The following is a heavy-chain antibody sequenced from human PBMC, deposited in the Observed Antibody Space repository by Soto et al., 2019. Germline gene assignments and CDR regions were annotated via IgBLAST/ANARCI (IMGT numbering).Heavy chain of an antibody. J-gene: IGHJ4*02. D-gene: IGHD1-1*01. Sequence: QVQLVQSGAEVRKPGASVKVSCKASGYTFSDYYIHWVRQAPGQGLEWMGWINPNSGGTKYAPKFQGGATMTRDTSITTAYMELSRLRSGVTAVYYCAREPATAKPEGVDFWGQGTLVTVSS. CDR1: GYTFSDYY. V-gene: IGHV1-2*02. CDR2: INPNSGGT. CDR3: AREPATAKPEGVDF.